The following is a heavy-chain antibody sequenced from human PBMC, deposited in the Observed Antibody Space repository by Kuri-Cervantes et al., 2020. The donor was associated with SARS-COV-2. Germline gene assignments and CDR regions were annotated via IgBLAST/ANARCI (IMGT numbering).Heavy chain of an antibody. Sequence: ASVKVSCKASGYTFTGYHMHWVRQAPGQGLEWMGWINPNSGGTNYAQKFQGWVTMTRDTSISTVYMELSRLRSDDTAVYYCARDLIRGYSYGFFGMDVWGQGTTVTVSS. CDR3: ARDLIRGYSYGFFGMDV. CDR2: INPNSGGT. V-gene: IGHV1-2*04. D-gene: IGHD5-18*01. CDR1: GYTFTGYH. J-gene: IGHJ6*02.